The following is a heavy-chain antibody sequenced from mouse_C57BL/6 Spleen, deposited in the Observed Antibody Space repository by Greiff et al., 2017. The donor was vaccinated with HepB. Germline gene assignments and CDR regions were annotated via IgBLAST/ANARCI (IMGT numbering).Heavy chain of an antibody. V-gene: IGHV1-15*01. D-gene: IGHD4-1*01. CDR1: GYTFTDYE. CDR2: IDPETGGT. Sequence: VQLQESGAELVRPGASVTLSCKASGYTFTDYEMHWVKQTPVHGLEWIGAIDPETGGTAYNQKFKGKAILTADKSSSTAYMELRSLTSEDSAVYYCTRRRRKTGPFAYWGQGTLVTVSA. J-gene: IGHJ3*01. CDR3: TRRRRKTGPFAY.